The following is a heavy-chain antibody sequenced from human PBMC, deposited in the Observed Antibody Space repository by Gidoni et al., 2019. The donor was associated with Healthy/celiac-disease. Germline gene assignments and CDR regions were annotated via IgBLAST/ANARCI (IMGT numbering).Heavy chain of an antibody. Sequence: QLQLQESGPGLVKPSETLSPTGTVSCGSISSSSYYWGWIRQPPGKGLEWLGSIYYSGSTYYNPSLKSRVTISVDTSKNQFSLKLSSVTAADTAVYYCARGSPGPVTTYIDYWGQGTLVTVSS. CDR2: IYYSGST. V-gene: IGHV4-39*07. J-gene: IGHJ4*02. CDR3: ARGSPGPVTTYIDY. CDR1: CGSISSSSYY. D-gene: IGHD4-17*01.